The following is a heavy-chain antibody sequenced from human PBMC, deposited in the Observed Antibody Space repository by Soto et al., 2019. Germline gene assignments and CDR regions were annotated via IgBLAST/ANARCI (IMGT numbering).Heavy chain of an antibody. CDR2: IYPGDSDT. Sequence: GESLKISCKGSGYSFTSYWIGWVRQMPGKGLEWMGIIYPGDSDTRYSPSFQGQVTISADKSISTAYLQWSSLKASDTAMYYCARPTEIAADDVDLDFWGQGPMVTVS. CDR3: ARPTEIAADDVDLDF. J-gene: IGHJ3*01. CDR1: GYSFTSYW. V-gene: IGHV5-51*01. D-gene: IGHD6-25*01.